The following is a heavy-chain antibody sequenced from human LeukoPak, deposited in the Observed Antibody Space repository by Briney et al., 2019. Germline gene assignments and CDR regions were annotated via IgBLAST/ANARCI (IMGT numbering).Heavy chain of an antibody. J-gene: IGHJ5*02. Sequence: GGSLRLSCAAYGFTFSNYDMHWVRQAPGKGLEWVAVIWFDGSNKFYADSVKGRFTISRDNSKNTLYLQMNSLRAEDTAVYYCARGSGSGWPLDRWGQGALVTVSS. CDR3: ARGSGSGWPLDR. CDR1: GFTFSNYD. V-gene: IGHV3-33*01. CDR2: IWFDGSNK. D-gene: IGHD6-19*01.